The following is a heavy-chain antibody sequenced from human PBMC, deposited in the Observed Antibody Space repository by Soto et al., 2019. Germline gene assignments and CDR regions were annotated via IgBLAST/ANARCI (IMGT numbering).Heavy chain of an antibody. CDR3: ARGGDSSSYYYCGMDV. CDR1: GYTFTGYY. D-gene: IGHD6-6*01. V-gene: IGHV1-2*04. Sequence: QVQLVQSGAEVKKPGASVKVSCKASGYTFTGYYMHWVRQAPGQGLEWMGWINPNSGGTNYAQKLQGWVTMTRDTSISTAYMELSRLRSDDTAVYYCARGGDSSSYYYCGMDVWGQGTTVTVSS. CDR2: INPNSGGT. J-gene: IGHJ6*02.